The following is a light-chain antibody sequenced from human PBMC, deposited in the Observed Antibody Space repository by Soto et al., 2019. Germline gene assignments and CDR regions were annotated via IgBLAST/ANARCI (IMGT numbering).Light chain of an antibody. V-gene: IGLV2-14*01. CDR2: EVN. CDR1: SSDVGGYNY. Sequence: QSALTQPASVSGSPGQSITISCTGTSSDVGGYNYVSWYQQHPGKAPKLMIYEVNNRPSGVSNRFSGSKSGNTASLTISGLQAEDEADYYCNSYTSSSXRVXXXGTKLTXL. J-gene: IGLJ2*01. CDR3: NSYTSSSXRV.